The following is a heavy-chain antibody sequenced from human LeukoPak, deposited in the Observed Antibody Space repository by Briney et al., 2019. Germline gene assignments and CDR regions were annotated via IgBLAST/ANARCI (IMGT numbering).Heavy chain of an antibody. J-gene: IGHJ5*02. CDR2: IHSDGIST. CDR1: GFTFSNTW. CDR3: ARDQYYYDSSGYWGRNWFDP. V-gene: IGHV3-74*03. D-gene: IGHD3-22*01. Sequence: GGSLRLSCAASGFTFSNTWMHWVRQAPGKGLVWVSRIHSDGISTTYADSVKGRFTISRDNAKNTLYLQMNSLRAEDTAVYYCARDQYYYDSSGYWGRNWFDPWGQGTLVTVSS.